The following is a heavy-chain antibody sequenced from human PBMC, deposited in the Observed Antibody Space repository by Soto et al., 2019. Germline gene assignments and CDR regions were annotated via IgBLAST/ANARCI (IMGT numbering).Heavy chain of an antibody. CDR1: GYIFTAYS. V-gene: IGHV1-46*01. CDR3: AREENCSDGICYSAYFQR. J-gene: IGHJ1*01. Sequence: QVQLVQSGAEVKKPGASVKVSCKASGYIFTAYSMHWVRQAPGQGLEWMGVVNPSGGCTNYAQKCHGRITMTRDTSTSTVYMDLSSLTSEDTAVYYCAREENCSDGICYSAYFQRWGQGTLVTVSS. D-gene: IGHD2-15*01. CDR2: VNPSGGCT.